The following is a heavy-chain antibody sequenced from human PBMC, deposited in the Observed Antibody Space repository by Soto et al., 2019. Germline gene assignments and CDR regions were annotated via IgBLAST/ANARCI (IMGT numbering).Heavy chain of an antibody. V-gene: IGHV3-30*18. Sequence: GPLRLSCAASGFTFSSYGMHWVLQAPGQGLEWVAVISYDGSNKYYADSVKGRFTISRDNSKNTLYLQMNSLRAEDTAVYYCAKVFSRQNSDYWGQGTLVTVS. CDR2: ISYDGSNK. CDR1: GFTFSSYG. J-gene: IGHJ4*02. CDR3: AKVFSRQNSDY. D-gene: IGHD3-10*02.